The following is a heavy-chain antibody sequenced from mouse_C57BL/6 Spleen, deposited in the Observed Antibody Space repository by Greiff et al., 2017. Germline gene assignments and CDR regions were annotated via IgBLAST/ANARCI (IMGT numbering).Heavy chain of an antibody. Sequence: VQLKESGGGLVKPGGSLKLSCAASGFTFSDYGMHWVRQAPEKGLEWVAYISRGSSTIYYADTVKGRFTISRDNAKNTLFLQMTSLRSEDTAMYYCASGAMITLGYWGQGTTLTVSS. V-gene: IGHV5-17*01. CDR3: ASGAMITLGY. CDR2: ISRGSSTI. J-gene: IGHJ2*01. D-gene: IGHD2-4*01. CDR1: GFTFSDYG.